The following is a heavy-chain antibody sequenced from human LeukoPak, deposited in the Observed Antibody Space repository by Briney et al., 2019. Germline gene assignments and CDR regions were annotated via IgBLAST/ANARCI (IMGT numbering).Heavy chain of an antibody. Sequence: SETLSLTCTVSGGSISSYYWSWIRQPPGKGLEWIGYIYYSGSTNYNPSLKSRVTISVDTSKNQFSLKLSSVTAADTAGYYCARALYYGDYDYYYGMDVWGQGTTVTVSS. CDR3: ARALYYGDYDYYYGMDV. CDR2: IYYSGST. D-gene: IGHD4-17*01. CDR1: GGSISSYY. J-gene: IGHJ6*02. V-gene: IGHV4-59*01.